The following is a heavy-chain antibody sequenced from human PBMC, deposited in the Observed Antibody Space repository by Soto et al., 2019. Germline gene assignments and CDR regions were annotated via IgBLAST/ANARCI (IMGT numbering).Heavy chain of an antibody. CDR1: GDSVSGGGYY. CDR2: ISFTGDT. Sequence: QVQLQESGPGLVKPSETLSLICTVSGDSVSGGGYYWTWIRQPPGKGLEWIGYISFTGDTTYNPSLRNRVTIAMHTSKNQFSLTLTAATAADTALYYCSRGGHYYHRMTCGQGTLVTGSS. V-gene: IGHV4-61*08. J-gene: IGHJ5*02. D-gene: IGHD3-10*01. CDR3: SRGGHYYHRMT.